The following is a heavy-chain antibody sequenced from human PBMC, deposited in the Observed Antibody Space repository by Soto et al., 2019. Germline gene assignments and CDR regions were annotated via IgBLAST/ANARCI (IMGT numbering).Heavy chain of an antibody. V-gene: IGHV4-31*03. J-gene: IGHJ4*02. CDR2: IYSSWST. D-gene: IGHD6-13*01. Sequence: PSETLPLTCTVSGVTISSGAYYCSWIRQHPGNGLEWIWNIYSSWSTYYSPSLKSRVAMSLETSKNQCSLRLSSVTGADTAVYYCARYRFSGSRWSKFDYWGQG. CDR3: ARYRFSGSRWSKFDY. CDR1: GVTISSGAYY.